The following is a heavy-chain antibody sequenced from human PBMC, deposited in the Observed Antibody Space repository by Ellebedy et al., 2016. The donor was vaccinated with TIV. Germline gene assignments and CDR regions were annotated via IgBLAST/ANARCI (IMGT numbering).Heavy chain of an antibody. J-gene: IGHJ4*02. CDR1: GGSFSGYF. V-gene: IGHV4-34*01. CDR2: INPSGTT. CDR3: ARARGQYLYGPGSYFTI. D-gene: IGHD3-10*01. Sequence: MPSETLSLTCAVYGGSFSGYFWSWIRQPPGKGLEWIGEINPSGTTNYKPSLKSRVTISVDTPKNQFSLRLTSVTAADTAVYYCARARGQYLYGPGSYFTIWGQGKMVTVSS.